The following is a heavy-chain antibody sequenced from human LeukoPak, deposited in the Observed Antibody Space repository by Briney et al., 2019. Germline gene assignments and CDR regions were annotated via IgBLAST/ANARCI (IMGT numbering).Heavy chain of an antibody. Sequence: ASVKVSCKASGYTFTGYYMHWVRQAPGQGLEWMGRINPNSGGTNYAQKFQGRVTMTRDTSISTAYMELSRLRSDDTAVYYCAIHRGYSYGYLIGTDPLDYGGQGTLVTVSS. V-gene: IGHV1-2*06. J-gene: IGHJ4*02. D-gene: IGHD5-18*01. CDR1: GYTFTGYY. CDR3: AIHRGYSYGYLIGTDPLDY. CDR2: INPNSGGT.